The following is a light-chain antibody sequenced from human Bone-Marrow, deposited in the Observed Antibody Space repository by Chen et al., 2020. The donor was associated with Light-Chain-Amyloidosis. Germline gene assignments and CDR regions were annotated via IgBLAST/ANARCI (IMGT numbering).Light chain of an antibody. J-gene: IGLJ2*01. Sequence: QSALTQPASVSASPGQSITIYCTGSSSDVGGYDYVSWYQQHPGKAPKLLIYDVRIRPSGVSDRFSGSKSGNTASLAISGLLTEDGAAYYCSSYTSSSAPVVFGGGTKLTVL. CDR2: DVR. CDR1: SSDVGGYDY. CDR3: SSYTSSSAPVV. V-gene: IGLV2-14*03.